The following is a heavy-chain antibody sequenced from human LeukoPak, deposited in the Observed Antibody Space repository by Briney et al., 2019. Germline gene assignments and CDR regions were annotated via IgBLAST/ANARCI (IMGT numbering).Heavy chain of an antibody. J-gene: IGHJ4*02. CDR3: AKSITRSGWLVGVDY. D-gene: IGHD6-19*01. CDR1: RFTLDEYA. Sequence: GRSLRLSCAPSRFTLDEYAIRWGPHAPGGGVGRVSGCSGNSGSIGYADSVNARITSSTDKAKTSLYLQMNSLRAENTAVYYCAKSITRSGWLVGVDYWGQGTLVTVSS. CDR2: CSGNSGSI. V-gene: IGHV3-9*01.